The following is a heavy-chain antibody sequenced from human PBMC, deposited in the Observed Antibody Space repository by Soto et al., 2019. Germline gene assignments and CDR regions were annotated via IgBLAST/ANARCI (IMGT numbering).Heavy chain of an antibody. Sequence: SETLSLTCTVSGGSISSSSYYWGWIRQPPGKGLEWIGSIYYSGSTYYNPSLKSRVTISVDTSKNQFSLKLSSVTAADTAVYYCASTIFGVVIIPVPEYFQHWGQGTLVTVSS. J-gene: IGHJ1*01. CDR2: IYYSGST. D-gene: IGHD3-3*01. CDR1: GGSISSSSYY. CDR3: ASTIFGVVIIPVPEYFQH. V-gene: IGHV4-39*01.